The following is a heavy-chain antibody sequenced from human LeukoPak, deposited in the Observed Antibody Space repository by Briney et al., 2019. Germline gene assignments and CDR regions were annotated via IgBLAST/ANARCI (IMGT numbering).Heavy chain of an antibody. CDR1: GYTFTGYY. D-gene: IGHD5-12*01. CDR2: INPNSGGT. V-gene: IGHV1-2*02. CDR3: AREARGYSGYDRDY. J-gene: IGHJ4*02. Sequence: GASVKVSCKASGYTFTGYYMHWVRQAPGQGLEWMGWINPNSGGTNYAQKFQSRVTMTRDTSISTAYMELSRLRSDDTAVYYCAREARGYSGYDRDYWGQGTLVTVSS.